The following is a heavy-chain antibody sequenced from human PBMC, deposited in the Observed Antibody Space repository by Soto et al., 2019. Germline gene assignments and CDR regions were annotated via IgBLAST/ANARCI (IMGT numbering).Heavy chain of an antibody. CDR2: INSDGSST. D-gene: IGHD2-2*02. Sequence: GGSLRLSCAASGFTFSSYWMHWVRQAPGKGLVWVSRINSDGSSTSYADSVKGRFTISRDNAKNTLYLQMNSLRAEDTAVYYCASGSGVVPAAIYHYGMDVWGQGTTVTVSS. V-gene: IGHV3-74*01. CDR1: GFTFSSYW. CDR3: ASGSGVVPAAIYHYGMDV. J-gene: IGHJ6*02.